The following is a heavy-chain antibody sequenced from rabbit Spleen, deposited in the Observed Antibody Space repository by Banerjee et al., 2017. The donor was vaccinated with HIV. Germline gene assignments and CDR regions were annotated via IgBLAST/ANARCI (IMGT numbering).Heavy chain of an antibody. D-gene: IGHD8-1*01. Sequence: QEQLVESGGGLVQPGGSLKLSCKASGFDFSSYGVSWVRQAPGKGLEWIACIDTGSRDFTYYASWAKGRFTISKTSSTTVTLQMTSLTVADTATYFCARDTGSSFSTYGMDLWGPGTLVT. J-gene: IGHJ6*01. CDR2: IDTGSRDFT. CDR3: ARDTGSSFSTYGMDL. CDR1: GFDFSSYG. V-gene: IGHV1S45*01.